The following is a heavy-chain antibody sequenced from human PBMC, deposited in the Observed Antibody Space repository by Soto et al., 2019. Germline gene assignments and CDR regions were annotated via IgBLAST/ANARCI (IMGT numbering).Heavy chain of an antibody. CDR3: ARSQGSSTSLEIYYYYYYGMDV. CDR1: GGTFSSYA. D-gene: IGHD2-2*01. CDR2: IIPISETT. Sequence: QVQLVQSGAEVKKPGSSVKVSCKASGGTFSSYAISWVRQAPGQGLEWMGGIIPISETTNYAQKFQGRVTITADESKSTAYMELSSRRSEDTDVYYCARSQGSSTSLEIYYYYYYGMDVWGQATTVTVSS. V-gene: IGHV1-69*01. J-gene: IGHJ6*02.